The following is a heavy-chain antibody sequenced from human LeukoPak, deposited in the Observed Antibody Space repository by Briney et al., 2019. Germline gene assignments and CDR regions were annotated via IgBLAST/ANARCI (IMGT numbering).Heavy chain of an antibody. D-gene: IGHD3-10*01. Sequence: ASGPTLVNPTQTLTLTCTFSGFSLTTSGMCVSWIRQPPGKALEWLARIDWDDDKYYSTSLKTRLTISKDTSKNQVVLTMTNMDPVDTATYYCARAMVRGVIYDHWGQRTLVTVSS. V-gene: IGHV2-70*11. CDR1: GFSLTTSGMC. CDR3: ARAMVRGVIYDH. CDR2: IDWDDDK. J-gene: IGHJ4*02.